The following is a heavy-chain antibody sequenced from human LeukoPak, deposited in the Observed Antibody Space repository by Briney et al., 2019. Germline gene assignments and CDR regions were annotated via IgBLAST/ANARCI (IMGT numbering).Heavy chain of an antibody. CDR1: GGSISSSSYY. CDR2: IYYSGST. V-gene: IGHV4-39*07. J-gene: IGHJ4*02. Sequence: PSETLSLTCTVSGGSISSSSYYWGWIRQPPGRGLEWIGSIYYSGSTYYNPSLKSRVTISVDTSKNQFSLKLSSVTAADTAVYYCARARGGYSPDYWGQGTLVTVSS. CDR3: ARARGGYSPDY. D-gene: IGHD3-22*01.